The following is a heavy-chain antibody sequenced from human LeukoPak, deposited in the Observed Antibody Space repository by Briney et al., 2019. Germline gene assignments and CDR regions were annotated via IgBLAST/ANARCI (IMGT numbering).Heavy chain of an antibody. CDR3: ARDLLWFGAVDY. Sequence: ASVKVSCKASGYTFTGYYMHWVRQAPGQGLEWMGWINPNSGGTNYAQKFQGRVTMTRGTSISTAYMELSRLRSDDTAVYYCARDLLWFGAVDYWGQGTLVTVSS. V-gene: IGHV1-2*02. CDR2: INPNSGGT. J-gene: IGHJ4*02. CDR1: GYTFTGYY. D-gene: IGHD3-10*01.